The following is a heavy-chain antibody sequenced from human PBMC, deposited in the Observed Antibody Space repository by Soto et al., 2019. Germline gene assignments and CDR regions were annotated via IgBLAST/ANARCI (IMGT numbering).Heavy chain of an antibody. J-gene: IGHJ4*02. Sequence: NPSETLSLTCTVSGGSITSNFFYWAWIRRPPGKGLEWIGSIYRDGSTYYSPSLKSRVTISLDTSNNRFSLKLSSVTAADTAVYFCGKVLIGATRHTDVDSWGQGTLVTVSS. V-gene: IGHV4-39*02. D-gene: IGHD2-15*01. CDR1: GGSITSNFFY. CDR3: GKVLIGATRHTDVDS. CDR2: IYRDGST.